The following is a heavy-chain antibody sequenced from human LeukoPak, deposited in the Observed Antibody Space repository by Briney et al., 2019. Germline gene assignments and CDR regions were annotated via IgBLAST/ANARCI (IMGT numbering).Heavy chain of an antibody. D-gene: IGHD4-23*01. CDR3: ARDGGSWFDS. Sequence: ASVKVSCKASGYTFTNYYIHWVRQAPGQGLEWMGIINPSGGSTVYAQKFQGRVTMTRDTSTSTVYMELSSLRSEDTAVYYCARDGGSWFDSWGQGTLVTVSS. J-gene: IGHJ5*01. CDR1: GYTFTNYY. CDR2: INPSGGST. V-gene: IGHV1-46*01.